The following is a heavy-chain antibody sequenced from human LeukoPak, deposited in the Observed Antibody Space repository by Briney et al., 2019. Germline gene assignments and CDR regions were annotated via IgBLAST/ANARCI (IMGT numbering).Heavy chain of an antibody. CDR2: ISGNSRYI. Sequence: GGSLRLSCAASGFTFSSYSMTWVRQAPGKGLEWVSSISGNSRYIYYADSVKGRFTISRDNSKNTLYLQMNSLRAEDTAVYYCAKDKPYYDSSGSPLDYWGQGTLVTVSS. CDR1: GFTFSSYS. CDR3: AKDKPYYDSSGSPLDY. J-gene: IGHJ4*02. D-gene: IGHD3-22*01. V-gene: IGHV3-21*01.